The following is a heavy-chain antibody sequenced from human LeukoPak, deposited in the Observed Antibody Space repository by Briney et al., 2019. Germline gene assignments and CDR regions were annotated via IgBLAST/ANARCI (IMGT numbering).Heavy chain of an antibody. CDR2: IYYSGST. D-gene: IGHD3-22*01. V-gene: IGHV4-59*01. J-gene: IGHJ4*02. CDR1: GGSISSYY. CDR3: ARMPSYYYDSSGYYPV. Sequence: SETLSLTCTVSGGSISSYYWSWIRQPPGKGLEWIGYIYYSGSTNYNPSLKSRVTISVDTSKNQFSLKLSSATAADTAVYYCARMPSYYYDSSGYYPVWGQGTLVTVSS.